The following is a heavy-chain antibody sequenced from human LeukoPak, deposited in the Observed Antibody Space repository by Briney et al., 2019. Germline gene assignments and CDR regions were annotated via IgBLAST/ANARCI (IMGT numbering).Heavy chain of an antibody. CDR1: GFTFSSYW. J-gene: IGHJ4*02. D-gene: IGHD6-19*01. V-gene: IGHV3-7*03. CDR2: IRQDGSEK. CDR3: ARAEYSSGWSTYFDY. Sequence: SGGSLRLSCAASGFTFSSYWMSWVRQAPGKGLEWVANIRQDGSEKYYVDSVKGRFTISRDNAKNSLYLQMNSLRAEDTALYYCARAEYSSGWSTYFDYWGQGTLVTVSS.